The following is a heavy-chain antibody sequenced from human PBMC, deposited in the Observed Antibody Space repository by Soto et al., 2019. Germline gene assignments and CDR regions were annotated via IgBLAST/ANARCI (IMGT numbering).Heavy chain of an antibody. D-gene: IGHD6-13*01. Sequence: SETLSLTCAVYGGSFSGYYWSWIRQPPGKGLEWIGEINHSGSTNYNPSLKSRVTISVDTSKNQFSLKLSSVTAADTAVFYCATIAAARSTWGQGILVTVSS. V-gene: IGHV4-34*01. J-gene: IGHJ4*02. CDR1: GGSFSGYY. CDR2: INHSGST. CDR3: ATIAAARST.